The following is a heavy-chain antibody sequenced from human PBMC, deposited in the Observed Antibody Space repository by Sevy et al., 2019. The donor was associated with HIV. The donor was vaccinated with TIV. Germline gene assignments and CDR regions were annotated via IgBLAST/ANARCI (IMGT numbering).Heavy chain of an antibody. V-gene: IGHV3-15*01. CDR2: TKSKTDGGTT. J-gene: IGHJ4*02. CDR1: GITFSNTW. D-gene: IGHD3-22*01. Sequence: GGSLRLSCAGSGITFSNTWMSWVRQAPGKGLEWIGRTKSKTDGGTTDYAAPVKGRYSISSDDSKNTLYLQINSLKTEDTAVYYCTTQWFWGQGTLVTVSS. CDR3: TTQWF.